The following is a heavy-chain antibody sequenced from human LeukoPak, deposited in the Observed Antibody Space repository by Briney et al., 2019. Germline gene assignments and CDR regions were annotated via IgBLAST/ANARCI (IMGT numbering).Heavy chain of an antibody. V-gene: IGHV4-38-2*01. CDR1: GYSISSGYF. CDR3: ARLNTGVLSSRTNNWFDP. Sequence: PSETLSLTCAVSGYSISSGYFWSWSRQPPGNGLEWIGGVGHSGSTYYNPSLKSRITISTDTSKNRFSLKLSSVTAADTAVYYCARLNTGVLSSRTNNWFDPWGQGTLVTVSS. D-gene: IGHD6-13*01. J-gene: IGHJ5*02. CDR2: VGHSGST.